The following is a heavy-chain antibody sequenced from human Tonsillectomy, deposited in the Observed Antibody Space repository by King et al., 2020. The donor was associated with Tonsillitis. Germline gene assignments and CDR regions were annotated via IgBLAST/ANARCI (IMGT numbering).Heavy chain of an antibody. CDR3: AGLYSGVYYYMDV. V-gene: IGHV3-23*04. J-gene: IGHJ6*03. Sequence: VQLVESGGGLVQPGGSLRLSCAASGFTFSSYGMSWVRQAPGKGLEWVSAISGSGGSTYYADSVKGRFTISRDNSKNTLYLQMNSLRAEDTAVYHCAGLYSGVYYYMDVWGKGTTVTVSS. CDR1: GFTFSSYG. D-gene: IGHD6-19*01. CDR2: ISGSGGST.